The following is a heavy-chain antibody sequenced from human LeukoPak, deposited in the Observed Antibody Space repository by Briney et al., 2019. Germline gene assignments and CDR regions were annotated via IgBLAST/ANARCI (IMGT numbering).Heavy chain of an antibody. J-gene: IGHJ4*02. CDR2: IYYSGST. Sequence: SETLSLTCTVSGGSISSGGYYWSWIRQHPGKGLEWIGYIYYSGSTYYNPSLKSRVIISVDTSKNQFSLRLSSGTAADTAVYYCARDDYDGSGYFYWDQGTLVTVSS. V-gene: IGHV4-31*03. CDR3: ARDDYDGSGYFY. CDR1: GGSISSGGYY. D-gene: IGHD3-22*01.